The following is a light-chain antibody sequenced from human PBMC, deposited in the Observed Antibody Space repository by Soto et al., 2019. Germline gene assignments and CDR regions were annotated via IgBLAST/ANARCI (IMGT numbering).Light chain of an antibody. Sequence: EIVLTQSPGTLSLSPGEGATLSCRASQSVSSSYLAWYQQKPGQAPRLLIYGASSRATGIPDRFSGSGSGTDFTLTISRLEPEDFAVYYCQQYGSSPGTFGHGTKVDIK. J-gene: IGKJ3*01. CDR3: QQYGSSPGT. V-gene: IGKV3-20*01. CDR1: QSVSSSY. CDR2: GAS.